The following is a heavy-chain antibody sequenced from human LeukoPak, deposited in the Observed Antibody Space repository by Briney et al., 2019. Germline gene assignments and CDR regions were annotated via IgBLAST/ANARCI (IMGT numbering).Heavy chain of an antibody. CDR1: GFTFSSYG. CDR3: AKSKQLAPWDY. CDR2: ISGSGGST. J-gene: IGHJ4*02. V-gene: IGHV3-23*01. Sequence: GGSLRLSCAASGFTFSSYGMTWGRQAPGKGLEWVSTISGSGGSTYYADSVKGRFTISRDNSKNTLYLQMNSLRAEDTAVYYCAKSKQLAPWDYWGQGTLVTVSS. D-gene: IGHD1-1*01.